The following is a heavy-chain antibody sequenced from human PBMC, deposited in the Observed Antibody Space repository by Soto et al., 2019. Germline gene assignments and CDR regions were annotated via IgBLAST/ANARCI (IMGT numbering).Heavy chain of an antibody. D-gene: IGHD3-3*01. V-gene: IGHV1-18*01. J-gene: IGHJ4*02. CDR2: ISAYNGNT. CDR1: GYTFTSYG. CDR3: ARVLLEWLLLPGFFDY. Sequence: QVQLVQSGAEVKKPGASVKVSCKASGYTFTSYGISWVRQAPGQGLEWMGWISAYNGNTNDAQKLQGRVTMTTDTSTSTAYMELRSLRSDDTAVYYCARVLLEWLLLPGFFDYWGQGTLVTVSS.